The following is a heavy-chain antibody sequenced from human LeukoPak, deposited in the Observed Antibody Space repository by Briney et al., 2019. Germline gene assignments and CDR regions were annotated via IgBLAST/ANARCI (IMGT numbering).Heavy chain of an antibody. V-gene: IGHV3-15*01. D-gene: IGHD6-19*01. CDR2: IKSKTDGGTT. CDR3: TTTSIAVAGPFDY. Sequence: PGGSLRLSRAASGFTFSNAWMSWVRQAPGKGLEWVGRIKSKTDGGTTDYAAPVKGRFTISRDDSKNTLYLQMNSLKTEDTAVYYCTTTSIAVAGPFDYWGQGTLVTVSS. J-gene: IGHJ4*02. CDR1: GFTFSNAW.